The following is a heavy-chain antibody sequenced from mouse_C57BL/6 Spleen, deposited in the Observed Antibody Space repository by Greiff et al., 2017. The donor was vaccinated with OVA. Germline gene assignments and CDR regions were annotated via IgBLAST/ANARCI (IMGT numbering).Heavy chain of an antibody. J-gene: IGHJ2*01. CDR3: TPITTVDFDY. CDR2: IHPNSGST. CDR1: GYTFTSYW. V-gene: IGHV1-64*01. Sequence: QVQLQQPGAELVKPGASVKLSCKASGYTFTSYWMHWVKQRPGQGLEWIGMIHPNSGSTNYNEKFKSKATLTVDKSSSTAYMQLSSLTSEDSAVYYCTPITTVDFDYWGKGTTLTVSS. D-gene: IGHD1-1*01.